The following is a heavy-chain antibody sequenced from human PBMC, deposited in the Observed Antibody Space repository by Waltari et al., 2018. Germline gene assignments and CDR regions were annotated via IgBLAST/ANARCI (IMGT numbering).Heavy chain of an antibody. Sequence: QLQLQESGPGLVKPSETLSLTCTVSGGSISSSSYYWGWIRQPPGKGLEWIGSLYYSGSTYYNPSLKSRVTISVDTSKNQFSLKLSSVTAADTAVYYCARQPGYYGSGSYYVAAFDIWGQGTMVTVSS. V-gene: IGHV4-39*01. CDR1: GGSISSSSYY. D-gene: IGHD3-10*01. CDR3: ARQPGYYGSGSYYVAAFDI. J-gene: IGHJ3*02. CDR2: LYYSGST.